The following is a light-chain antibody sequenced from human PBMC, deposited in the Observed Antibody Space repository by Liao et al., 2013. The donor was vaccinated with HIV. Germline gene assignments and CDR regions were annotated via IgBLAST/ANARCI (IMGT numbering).Light chain of an antibody. CDR2: QSS. CDR3: QVWDSNSDHPYV. CDR1: KLGDKN. J-gene: IGLJ1*01. Sequence: SYELTQPPSVSVSPGQTASITCSGDKLGDKNVCWYQQRPGQSPVLLIYQSSRRPSGIPERFSGSNSGNTATLSISGTQAIDEADYYCQVWDSNSDHPYVFGTGTKVTVL. V-gene: IGLV3-1*01.